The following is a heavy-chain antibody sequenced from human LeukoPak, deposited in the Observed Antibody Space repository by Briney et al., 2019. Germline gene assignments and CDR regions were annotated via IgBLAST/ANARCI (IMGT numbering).Heavy chain of an antibody. J-gene: IGHJ5*02. CDR2: INHSGST. Sequence: SETLSLTCAVYGGSFSGYYWSWIRQPPGKGLEWIGEINHSGSTNYNPSLKSRVTISVDTSKNQFSLKLSSVTAADTAVYYCARGNFWSGYYNWFDPWGQGTLVTVSS. D-gene: IGHD3-3*01. CDR3: ARGNFWSGYYNWFDP. CDR1: GGSFSGYY. V-gene: IGHV4-34*01.